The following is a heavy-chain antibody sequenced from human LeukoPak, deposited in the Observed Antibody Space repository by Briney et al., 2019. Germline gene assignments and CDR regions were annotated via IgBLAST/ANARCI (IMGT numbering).Heavy chain of an antibody. J-gene: IGHJ6*03. CDR3: ARVRIGEGLLWFGERQYYMDV. CDR1: GYTFTSYD. CDR2: MNPNSGNT. V-gene: IGHV1-8*01. Sequence: ASVKVSCKASGYTFTSYDINWVRQATGQGLEWMGWMNPNSGNTGYAQKFQGRVTMTRNTSISTAYMELSSLRSEDTAVYYCARVRIGEGLLWFGERQYYMDVWGKGTTVTISS. D-gene: IGHD3-10*01.